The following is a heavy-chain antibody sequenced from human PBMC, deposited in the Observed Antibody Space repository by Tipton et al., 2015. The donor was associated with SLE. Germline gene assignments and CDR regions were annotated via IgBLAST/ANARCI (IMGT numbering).Heavy chain of an antibody. Sequence: GSLRLSCAGSGITLSRYWVHWVRQAPGKGLVWVARINTDGGSKVYADSVKGRFTMSRDIAKNTVYLQMNSLRAEDTAVYYCASGEAWRSEDYWGQGILVTVTS. D-gene: IGHD4-17*01. V-gene: IGHV3-74*01. CDR2: INTDGGSK. CDR3: ASGEAWRSEDY. CDR1: GITLSRYW. J-gene: IGHJ4*02.